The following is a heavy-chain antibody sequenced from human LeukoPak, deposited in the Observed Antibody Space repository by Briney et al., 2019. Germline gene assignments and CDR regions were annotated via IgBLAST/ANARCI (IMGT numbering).Heavy chain of an antibody. CDR2: IYYSGST. CDR3: ARDPMTFGTYYYDSSGYS. CDR1: GYSISIGYY. Sequence: PSETLSLTCTVSGYSISIGYYWGWIRQPPGKGLEWIGSIYYSGSTYYNPSLKSRVTISVDTSKNQFSLKLSSVTAADTAVYYCARDPMTFGTYYYDSSGYSWGQGTLVTVSS. J-gene: IGHJ4*02. V-gene: IGHV4-38-2*02. D-gene: IGHD3-22*01.